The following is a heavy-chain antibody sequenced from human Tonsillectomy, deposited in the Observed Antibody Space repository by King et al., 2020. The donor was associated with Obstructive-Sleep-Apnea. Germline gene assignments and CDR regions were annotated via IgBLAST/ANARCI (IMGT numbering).Heavy chain of an antibody. CDR1: GGSISSGGYS. Sequence: VQLQESGPGLGKPSQTLSLTCGVSGGSISSGGYSWSWIRQPPGKGLEWIGSVYYRGSSYHNSSLKSRLTISIYTSKNQFSLKLSSLTAAETAGYYCAAGDGDAFDIWGRGTMVAVSS. D-gene: IGHD5-24*01. J-gene: IGHJ3*02. V-gene: IGHV4-30-4*07. CDR3: AAGDGDAFDI. CDR2: VYYRGSS.